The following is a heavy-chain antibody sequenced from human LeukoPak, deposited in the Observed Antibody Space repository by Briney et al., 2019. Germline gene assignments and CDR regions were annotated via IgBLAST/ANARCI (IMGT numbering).Heavy chain of an antibody. Sequence: PSETLSLTCTVSGGSISSSSYYWGWIRQPPGKGLEWIGSIYYSGSTNYNPSLKSRVTISVDTSKNQFSLKLSSVTAADTAVYYCARTGTTSWFDPWGQGTLVTVSS. D-gene: IGHD1-7*01. V-gene: IGHV4-39*07. CDR2: IYYSGST. CDR1: GGSISSSSYY. CDR3: ARTGTTSWFDP. J-gene: IGHJ5*02.